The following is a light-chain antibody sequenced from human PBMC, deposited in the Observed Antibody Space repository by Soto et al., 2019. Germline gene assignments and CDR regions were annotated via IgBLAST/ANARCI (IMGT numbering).Light chain of an antibody. V-gene: IGKV3-15*01. J-gene: IGKJ2*01. Sequence: EIVMTQSPATLSVSPGERATLSCRASQSVSSNLAWYQQKPGQAPRRLIYGASTRATGIPARFSGSGSGTEFTLTISSLQSEDFAVYYCQQYNNWARTFGQGTKLEIK. CDR3: QQYNNWART. CDR2: GAS. CDR1: QSVSSN.